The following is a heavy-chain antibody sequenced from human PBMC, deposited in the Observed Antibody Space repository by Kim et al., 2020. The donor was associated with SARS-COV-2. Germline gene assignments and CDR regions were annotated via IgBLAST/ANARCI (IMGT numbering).Heavy chain of an antibody. CDR2: ISSNGGST. D-gene: IGHD4-17*01. Sequence: GGSLRLSCSASGFTFSSYAMHWVRQAPGKGLEYVSAISSNGGSTYYADSVKGRFTISRDNSKNTLYLQMSSLRAEDTAVYYCVKGETTVTSPPDYWGQGTLVTVSS. CDR1: GFTFSSYA. V-gene: IGHV3-64D*06. J-gene: IGHJ4*02. CDR3: VKGETTVTSPPDY.